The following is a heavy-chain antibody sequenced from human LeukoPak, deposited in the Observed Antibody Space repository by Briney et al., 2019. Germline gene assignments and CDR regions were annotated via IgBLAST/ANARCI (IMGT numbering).Heavy chain of an antibody. CDR1: GGTFSSYA. J-gene: IGHJ4*02. CDR3: ARSVDTAMAPY. CDR2: ITAYNGDT. D-gene: IGHD5-18*01. Sequence: ASVKVSCKASGGTFSSYAISWVRQAPGQGLEWMGWITAYNGDTNYAQKFQGRVTMTTDTSTSTAYMELRSLRSDDTAVYYCARSVDTAMAPYWGQGTLVTVSS. V-gene: IGHV1-18*01.